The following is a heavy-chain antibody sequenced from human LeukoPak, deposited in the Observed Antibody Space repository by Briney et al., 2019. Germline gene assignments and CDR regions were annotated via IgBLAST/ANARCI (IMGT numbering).Heavy chain of an antibody. V-gene: IGHV7-4-1*02. CDR3: ARLWRSFGELAGVYGY. D-gene: IGHD3-10*01. CDR1: GYTFSNYA. CDR2: INTNTGNP. Sequence: ASVEVSCKASGYTFSNYAINWVRQAPGQGPEWMGWINTNTGNPTYAQGFTGRFVFSLDTSVSTSYLQISSLKAEDTAVYYCARLWRSFGELAGVYGYWGQGTLVTVSS. J-gene: IGHJ4*02.